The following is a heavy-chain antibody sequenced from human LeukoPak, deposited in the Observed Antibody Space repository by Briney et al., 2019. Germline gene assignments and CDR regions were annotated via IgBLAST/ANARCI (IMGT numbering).Heavy chain of an antibody. CDR3: AKDLGYSYGYVDY. Sequence: GGSLRLSCAASGFTFSSFGMHWVRQAPGKGLEWVALIRYDGSNKYYADSVKGRFTVSRDNSKNTLYLQVNSLRAEDTAMYYCAKDLGYSYGYVDYWGQGALVTVSS. V-gene: IGHV3-30*02. D-gene: IGHD5-18*01. J-gene: IGHJ4*02. CDR1: GFTFSSFG. CDR2: IRYDGSNK.